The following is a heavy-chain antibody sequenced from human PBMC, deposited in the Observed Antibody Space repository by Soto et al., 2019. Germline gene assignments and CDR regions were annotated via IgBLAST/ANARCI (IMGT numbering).Heavy chain of an antibody. CDR1: GGTFSSYT. Sequence: QVQLVQSGAAVKKPGSSVKVSCKASGGTFSSYTISWVRQAPGQGLEWMGRIIPILGIANYAQKFQGRVTITADKSTSTAYMELSSLRSEDTAVYYCARDCSLVKCWPTHYYGMDVWGQGTTVTVSS. V-gene: IGHV1-69*08. CDR2: IIPILGIA. J-gene: IGHJ6*02. D-gene: IGHD2-15*01. CDR3: ARDCSLVKCWPTHYYGMDV.